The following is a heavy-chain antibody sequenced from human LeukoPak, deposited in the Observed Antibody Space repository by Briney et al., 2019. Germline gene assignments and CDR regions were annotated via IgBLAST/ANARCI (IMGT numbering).Heavy chain of an antibody. Sequence: ASVKVSCKGSGYTLTELSMHWVRQAPGKGLEWMGGFDPEDGETIYAQKFQGRVTMTEDTSTDTAYMELSSLRSEDTAVYYCATRDGYNYYITAFDIWGQGTMVTVSS. CDR2: FDPEDGET. CDR1: GYTLTELS. D-gene: IGHD5-24*01. V-gene: IGHV1-24*01. CDR3: ATRDGYNYYITAFDI. J-gene: IGHJ3*02.